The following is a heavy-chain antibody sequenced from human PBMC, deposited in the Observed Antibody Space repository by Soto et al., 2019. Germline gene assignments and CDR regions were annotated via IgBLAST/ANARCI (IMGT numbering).Heavy chain of an antibody. V-gene: IGHV3-74*01. Sequence: GGSLRLSCAASGFTFNTYWMHWVRQVPGKGLECVSRIDGDGTTTHYADSVQGRFTISRDNAKNTLYLQMNSLRAEDSAVYLCARRIAVAGTYDHWGQGTLVTVSS. D-gene: IGHD6-19*01. CDR1: GFTFNTYW. CDR2: IDGDGTTT. J-gene: IGHJ4*02. CDR3: ARRIAVAGTYDH.